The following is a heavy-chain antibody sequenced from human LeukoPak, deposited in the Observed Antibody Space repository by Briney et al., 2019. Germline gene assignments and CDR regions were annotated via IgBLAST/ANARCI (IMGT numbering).Heavy chain of an antibody. CDR3: ARRFDL. CDR1: GYTFSDYY. J-gene: IGHJ2*01. V-gene: IGHV3-11*04. CDR2: ISGSDSTV. Sequence: PGGSLRLSCAASGYTFSDYYMSWIRQAPGKGLEWVSSISGSDSTVYYADSVRGRFTISRDSAKNSMYLQMSSLRAEDTALYYCARRFDLWGRGTLVTVSS.